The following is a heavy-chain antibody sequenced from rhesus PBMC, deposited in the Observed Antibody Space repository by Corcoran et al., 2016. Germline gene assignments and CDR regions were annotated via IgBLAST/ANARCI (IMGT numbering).Heavy chain of an antibody. CDR3: ARGLYSGSYYPLDY. CDR1: GYTFTSYY. D-gene: IGHD3-16*01. V-gene: IGHV1S9*01. CDR2: VNPKNGNT. J-gene: IGHJ4*01. Sequence: QVQLVQSGAEVKKPGTSVKLSCKASGYTFTSYYINWVRQAPGQVLEWMGSVNPKNGNTGYEKKFQGRVTMTRNTSTSTAYMELNSLRSEDTAVYYCARGLYSGSYYPLDYWGQGVLVTVSS.